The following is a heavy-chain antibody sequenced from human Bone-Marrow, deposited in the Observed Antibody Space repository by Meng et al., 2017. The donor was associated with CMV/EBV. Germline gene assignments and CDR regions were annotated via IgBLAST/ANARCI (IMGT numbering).Heavy chain of an antibody. CDR1: GGTFSSYT. J-gene: IGHJ3*02. V-gene: IGHV1-69*02. D-gene: IGHD3-10*01. Sequence: SVMVSCKASGGTFSSYTISWVRQAPGQGREWMGRIIPILGIANYAQKFQGRVTITADKTTSTAYMELRSLSSEDTAVYYCARTRSITMVWGHAFDIWGQGTMVTVSS. CDR2: IIPILGIA. CDR3: ARTRSITMVWGHAFDI.